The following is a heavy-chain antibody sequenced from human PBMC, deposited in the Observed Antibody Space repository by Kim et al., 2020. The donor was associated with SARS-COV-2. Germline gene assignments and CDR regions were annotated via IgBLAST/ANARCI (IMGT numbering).Heavy chain of an antibody. Sequence: DKYYVDAGKGRFTISRDNAKNSLYLQMNSLRAEDTAVYYCARGGWRFDYWGQGTLVTVSS. J-gene: IGHJ4*02. V-gene: IGHV3-7*01. CDR3: ARGGWRFDY. D-gene: IGHD3-10*01. CDR2: DK.